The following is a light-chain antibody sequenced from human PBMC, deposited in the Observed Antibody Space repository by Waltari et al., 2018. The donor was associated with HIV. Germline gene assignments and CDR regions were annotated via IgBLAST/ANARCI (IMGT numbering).Light chain of an antibody. Sequence: QSALTQPASVSGSPGQSITIPCTGTSSDIGRYNLVSWYQQHPGKAPKLMIYEVSKRPSGVSNRFSGSKSGNTASLTISGLQAEDEADYYCCSYAGSSTVFGGGTKLTVL. CDR3: CSYAGSSTV. CDR1: SSDIGRYNL. J-gene: IGLJ2*01. CDR2: EVS. V-gene: IGLV2-23*02.